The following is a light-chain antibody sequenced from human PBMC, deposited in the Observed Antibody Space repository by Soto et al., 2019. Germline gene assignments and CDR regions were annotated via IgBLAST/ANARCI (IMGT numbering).Light chain of an antibody. Sequence: EIVMTQSPDTLSLSPGERATLSCRASQTVGSNLAWYQQKPGQAPRLLINDASTRATGIPARFSGSGSGTEFMLTISSLQSEDFALYYCQQYNYWPRTFGQGTRLEIK. V-gene: IGKV3D-15*01. J-gene: IGKJ2*01. CDR3: QQYNYWPRT. CDR2: DAS. CDR1: QTVGSN.